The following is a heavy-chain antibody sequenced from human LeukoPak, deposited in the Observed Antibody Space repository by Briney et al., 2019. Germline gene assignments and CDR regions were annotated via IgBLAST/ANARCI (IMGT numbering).Heavy chain of an antibody. V-gene: IGHV3-23*01. CDR2: ITVSAGST. J-gene: IGHJ4*02. Sequence: GGSLRLSCAASGFAFSSYAMSWVRQAPGKGLEWVSSITVSAGSTYYADSVKGRFTISRDNSKNTLYLQTNTLRAEDTAVYYCAKETPNYSSVDYWGQGTLVTVSS. CDR1: GFAFSSYA. CDR3: AKETPNYSSVDY. D-gene: IGHD6-19*01.